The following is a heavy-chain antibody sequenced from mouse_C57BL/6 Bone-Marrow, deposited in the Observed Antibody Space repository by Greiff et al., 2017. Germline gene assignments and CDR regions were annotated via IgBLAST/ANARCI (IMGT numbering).Heavy chain of an antibody. Sequence: QVQLKQPGAELVMPGASVKLSCKASGYTFTSYWMHWVKQRPGQGLEWIGEIDPSDSYTNYNQKFKGKSTLTVDKSSSTAYMQLSSLTSEDSAVYYCARSTTGEYFDYWGQGTTLTVSS. J-gene: IGHJ2*01. CDR1: GYTFTSYW. D-gene: IGHD1-1*01. CDR3: ARSTTGEYFDY. V-gene: IGHV1-69*01. CDR2: IDPSDSYT.